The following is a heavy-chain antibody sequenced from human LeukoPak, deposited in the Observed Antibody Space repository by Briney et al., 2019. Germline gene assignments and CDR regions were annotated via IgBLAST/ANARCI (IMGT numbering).Heavy chain of an antibody. CDR1: GFIFSNYG. CDR3: ARHAAAYSSSLDY. Sequence: GGSLRLSCAASGFIFSNYGMHWVRQAPGKGLEWVSVIYSGGSTYYADSVKGRFTISRDNSKNTLYLQMNSLRAEDTAVYYCARHAAAYSSSLDYWGQGTLVTVSS. D-gene: IGHD6-13*01. J-gene: IGHJ4*02. CDR2: IYSGGST. V-gene: IGHV3-NL1*01.